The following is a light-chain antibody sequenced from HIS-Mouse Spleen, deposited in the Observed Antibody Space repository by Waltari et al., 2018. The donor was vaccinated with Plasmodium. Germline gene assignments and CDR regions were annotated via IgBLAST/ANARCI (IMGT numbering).Light chain of an antibody. J-gene: IGKJ4*01. CDR1: QSVSSY. CDR3: QQRSNWLT. Sequence: EIVLTQSPATLSLSPGERATLSCRASQSVSSYLAWYQQKPGQAPRLLIYDASNMATGFPARFSGSGSGTDFTLTISSLEPEDFAVYYCQQRSNWLTFGGGTKVEIK. V-gene: IGKV3-11*01. CDR2: DAS.